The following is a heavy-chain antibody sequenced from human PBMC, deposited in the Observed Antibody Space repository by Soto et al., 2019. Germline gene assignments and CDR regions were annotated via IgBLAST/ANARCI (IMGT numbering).Heavy chain of an antibody. D-gene: IGHD6-13*01. CDR3: ARTNYDSSSATKYFDY. J-gene: IGHJ4*02. V-gene: IGHV1-18*01. CDR1: GYTFTSYG. CDR2: ISAYNGNT. Sequence: GASVKVSCKASGYTFTSYGSSWVRQAPGQGLEWMGWISAYNGNTNYAQKLQGRVTMTTDTSTSTAYMELRSLRSDDTAVYFCARTNYDSSSATKYFDYWGQGTLVTVS.